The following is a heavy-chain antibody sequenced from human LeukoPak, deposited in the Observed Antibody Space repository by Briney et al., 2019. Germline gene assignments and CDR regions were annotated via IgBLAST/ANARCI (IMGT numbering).Heavy chain of an antibody. CDR3: ARVPSIAARPMHYYYYYYMDV. D-gene: IGHD6-6*01. V-gene: IGHV4-39*07. J-gene: IGHJ6*03. CDR2: INHSGST. CDR1: GGSISSSSSY. Sequence: PSETLSLTCSVSGGSISSSSSYWSWIRQPPGKGLEWIGEINHSGSTNYNPSLKSRVTISVDTSKNQFSLKLSSVTAADTAVYYCARVPSIAARPMHYYYYYYMDVWGKGTTVTVSS.